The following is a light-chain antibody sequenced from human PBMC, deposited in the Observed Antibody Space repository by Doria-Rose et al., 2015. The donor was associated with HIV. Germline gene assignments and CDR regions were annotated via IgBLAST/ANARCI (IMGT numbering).Light chain of an antibody. CDR3: QQYGTSRGT. V-gene: IGKV3-20*01. CDR2: DAS. J-gene: IGKJ5*01. Sequence: EIVMTQSPGTLSLSPGERATLSCRASQRVKSSYLAWYQQKPGQAPRLLIYDASTRATGIPDRFSGSGSATDFTLTISRLEPEDVAVYYCQQYGTSRGTFGQGTRLE. CDR1: QRVKSSY.